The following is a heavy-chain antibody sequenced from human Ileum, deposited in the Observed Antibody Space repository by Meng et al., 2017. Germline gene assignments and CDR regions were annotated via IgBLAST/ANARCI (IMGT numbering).Heavy chain of an antibody. CDR2: INPKSGIR. CDR1: GYTFTDYY. Sequence: QVQLVQSGAEVKKPGASVKVSCKTSGYTFTDYYIKWLRQAPGQGLEWMGRINPKSGIRHYAQKFQGRVTMTSDTSTSTAYMEVSGLTSDDTAVYYCSGASSSSYLGYRGQGTLVTVSS. J-gene: IGHJ4*02. D-gene: IGHD6-13*01. V-gene: IGHV1-2*06. CDR3: SGASSSSYLGY.